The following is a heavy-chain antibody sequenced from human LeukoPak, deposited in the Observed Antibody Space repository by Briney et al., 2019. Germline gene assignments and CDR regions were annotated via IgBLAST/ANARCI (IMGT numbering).Heavy chain of an antibody. J-gene: IGHJ4*01. CDR3: AKAPVTSCRGAFCYPFDY. V-gene: IGHV3-23*01. Sequence: GGSLRLSCTASGLSLNSYAISWIRQVPGKGLEWVSASSSSDDGKWYADSVRGRFTISRDTSKNTVYLQMNSLRVEDAGVYYCAKAPVTSCRGAFCYPFDYWGHGTLVTVSS. D-gene: IGHD2-21*01. CDR1: GLSLNSYA. CDR2: SSSSDDGK.